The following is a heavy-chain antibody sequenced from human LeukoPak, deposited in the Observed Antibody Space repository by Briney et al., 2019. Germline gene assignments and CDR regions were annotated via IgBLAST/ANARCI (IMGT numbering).Heavy chain of an antibody. V-gene: IGHV3-74*01. CDR1: GFTFSSYW. CDR2: TNSDGSST. Sequence: GGSLRLSCAASGFTFSSYWMHWVRQAPGKGLVWVSRTNSDGSSTTYADSVKGRFTISRDNAKNTLYLQMNSLRADDTAVYYCATELLTPLDYWGQGTLVTVSS. J-gene: IGHJ4*02. D-gene: IGHD3-9*01. CDR3: ATELLTPLDY.